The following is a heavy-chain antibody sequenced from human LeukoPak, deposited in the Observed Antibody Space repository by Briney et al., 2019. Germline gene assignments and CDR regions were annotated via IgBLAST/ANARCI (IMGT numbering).Heavy chain of an antibody. CDR1: GGSISSYY. CDR2: FYYTGST. V-gene: IGHV4-59*01. Sequence: SETLSLTCTVSGGSISSYYWSWIRQPPGKGLDWIGSFYYTGSTNYNPSLRSRVTISLDTSKNQISLRLSSVAAADTAVYYCARSDIVVVPAANGNYYFDYWGQGTLVTVSS. CDR3: ARSDIVVVPAANGNYYFDY. D-gene: IGHD2-2*01. J-gene: IGHJ4*02.